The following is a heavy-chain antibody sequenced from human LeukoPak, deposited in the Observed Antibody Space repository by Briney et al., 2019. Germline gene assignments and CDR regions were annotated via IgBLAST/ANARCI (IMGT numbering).Heavy chain of an antibody. J-gene: IGHJ4*02. V-gene: IGHV1-69*04. CDR1: GGTLSGYA. Sequence: GASAKVSCKASGGTLSGYAISRVRQAPGQRGEWRGRIIHILGIANYAQTFQGRVTITADKSTSTAYMELSSLRSEDTAVYYCARGFLIAAAGYYFDYWGQGTLVTVSS. CDR2: IIHILGIA. CDR3: ARGFLIAAAGYYFDY. D-gene: IGHD6-13*01.